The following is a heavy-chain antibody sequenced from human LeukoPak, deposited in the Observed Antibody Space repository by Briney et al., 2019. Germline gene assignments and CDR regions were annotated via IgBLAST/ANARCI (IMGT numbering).Heavy chain of an antibody. D-gene: IGHD5-12*01. J-gene: IGHJ6*02. CDR2: INHSGST. CDR3: ARARGYSGYDYYYSYGMDV. Sequence: PSETLSLTCAVYGGSFSGYYWSWIRQPPGKGLEWIGEINHSGSTNYNPSLKSRVTISVDTSKNQFSLKLSSVTAADTAVYYCARARGYSGYDYYYSYGMDVGGQGTTVTASS. CDR1: GGSFSGYY. V-gene: IGHV4-34*01.